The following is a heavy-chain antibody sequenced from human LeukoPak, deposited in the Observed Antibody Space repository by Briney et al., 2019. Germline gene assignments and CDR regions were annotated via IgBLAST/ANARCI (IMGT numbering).Heavy chain of an antibody. CDR2: IYYSGST. CDR1: GGSISSSSYH. V-gene: IGHV4-39*07. CDR3: ARDHSSESVGGSFQH. Sequence: SETLSLTCTVSGGSISSSSYHWGWIRQPPGKGLEWIGTIYYSGSTNYNPSLKSRVTISVDKSKNQFSLKLSSVTAADTAVYYCARDHSSESVGGSFQHWGQGSLVTVSS. D-gene: IGHD3-22*01. J-gene: IGHJ1*01.